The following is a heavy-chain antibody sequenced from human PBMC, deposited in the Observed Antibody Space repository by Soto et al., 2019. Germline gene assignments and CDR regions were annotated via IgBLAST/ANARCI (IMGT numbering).Heavy chain of an antibody. Sequence: VQLVQSGAEEKKPGSSVKVSCTASGGVATNYGLSWVRQAPGQGLEWMGGILPVFGPPHYAQKFQDRLTITADASKTTWYMELTSLRSEDTAIYYCAREDFLTPGPFGLWGQGTLVTVS. CDR1: GGVATNYG. D-gene: IGHD3-9*01. CDR3: AREDFLTPGPFGL. J-gene: IGHJ4*02. V-gene: IGHV1-69*01. CDR2: ILPVFGPP.